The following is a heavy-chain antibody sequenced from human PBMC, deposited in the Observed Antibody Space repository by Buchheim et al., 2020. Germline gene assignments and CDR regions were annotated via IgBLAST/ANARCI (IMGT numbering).Heavy chain of an antibody. J-gene: IGHJ6*02. CDR2: INSDGSST. Sequence: EVQLVESGGGLVQPGGSLRLSCAASGFTFSSYWMHWVRQAPGKGLVWVSRINSDGSSTSYADSVKGRFTISRDNAKNTLYLKMNSLRAEDTAVYYCARESDCGGDCYSVGYYYGMDVWGQGTT. CDR3: ARESDCGGDCYSVGYYYGMDV. D-gene: IGHD2-21*02. CDR1: GFTFSSYW. V-gene: IGHV3-74*01.